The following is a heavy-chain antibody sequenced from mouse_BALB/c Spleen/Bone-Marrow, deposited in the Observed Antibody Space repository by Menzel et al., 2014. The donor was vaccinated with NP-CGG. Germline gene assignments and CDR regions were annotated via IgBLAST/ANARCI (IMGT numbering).Heavy chain of an antibody. V-gene: IGHV5-9-3*01. Sequence: EVKVVESGGGLVKPGGSLKLSCAASGFTFSSYAMSWVRQTPEKRREWVATISSGGSYTYYPDSVKGRFTISRDNAKNTLYLQMSSLRSEDTAMYYCARRDYGYFDVWGAGTTVTVSS. CDR1: GFTFSSYA. CDR3: ARRDYGYFDV. CDR2: ISSGGSYT. J-gene: IGHJ1*01.